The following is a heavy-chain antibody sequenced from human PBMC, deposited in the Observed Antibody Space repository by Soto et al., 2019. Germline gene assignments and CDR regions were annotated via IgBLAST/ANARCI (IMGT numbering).Heavy chain of an antibody. CDR1: GGSISSGGYS. CDR3: ARARQYYDCELDP. V-gene: IGHV4-30-2*05. CDR2: IYHSGST. D-gene: IGHD3-9*01. J-gene: IGHJ5*02. Sequence: SETLSLTCAVSGGSISSGGYSWSWIRQPPGKGLEWIGYIYHSGSTYYNPSLKSRLTISLDTSENQFSLELTSVTAADTAIYYCARARQYYDCELDPWCQGTLVTVSS.